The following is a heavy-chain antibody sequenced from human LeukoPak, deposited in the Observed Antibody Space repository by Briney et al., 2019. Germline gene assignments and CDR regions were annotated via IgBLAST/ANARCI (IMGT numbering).Heavy chain of an antibody. CDR2: INPNSGGT. Sequence: ASVKVSCKASGYTFTGYYMHLVRQAPGQGLEWMGWINPNSGGTNYAQKFQGRVAMTRDTSISTAYMELSRLRSDDTAVYYCARDYYYDSSGDAFDIWGQGTMVTVSS. CDR1: GYTFTGYY. J-gene: IGHJ3*02. CDR3: ARDYYYDSSGDAFDI. D-gene: IGHD3-22*01. V-gene: IGHV1-2*02.